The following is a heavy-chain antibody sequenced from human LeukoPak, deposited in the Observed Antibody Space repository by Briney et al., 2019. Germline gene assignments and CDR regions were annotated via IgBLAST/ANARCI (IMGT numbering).Heavy chain of an antibody. V-gene: IGHV1-18*01. CDR1: GYTFTSYG. CDR2: ISAYNGNT. Sequence: WASVKVSCKASGYTFTSYGISWVRQAPGQGLEWMGWISAYNGNTNYAQKLQGRVTMTTDTSTSTAYMELRSLRSDDTAVYYCARDPYCSSTSCYPFDYWGRGTLVTVSS. J-gene: IGHJ4*02. D-gene: IGHD2-2*01. CDR3: ARDPYCSSTSCYPFDY.